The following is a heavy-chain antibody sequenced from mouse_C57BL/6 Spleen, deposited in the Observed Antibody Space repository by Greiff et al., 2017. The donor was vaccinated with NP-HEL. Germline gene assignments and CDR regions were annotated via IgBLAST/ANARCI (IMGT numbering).Heavy chain of an antibody. CDR1: GYTFTDYN. CDR2: INPNNGGT. J-gene: IGHJ1*03. V-gene: IGHV1-18*01. CDR3: ARGGLTTVVALYFDV. Sequence: EVQLQQSGPELVKPGASVKIPCKASGYTFTDYNMDWVKQSHGKSLEWIGDINPNNGGTIYNQKFKGKATLTVDKSSSTAYMELRSLTSEDTAVYYCARGGLTTVVALYFDVWGTGTTVTVSS. D-gene: IGHD1-1*01.